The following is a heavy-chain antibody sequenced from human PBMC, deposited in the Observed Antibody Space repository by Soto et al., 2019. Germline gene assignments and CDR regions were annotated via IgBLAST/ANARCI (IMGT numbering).Heavy chain of an antibody. D-gene: IGHD5-12*01. V-gene: IGHV4-59*01. CDR3: ARDNSGYDFIY. J-gene: IGHJ4*02. CDR1: GGSISSYY. CDR2: IYYSGST. Sequence: PSETLSLTCTVSGGSISSYYWSWIRQPPGKGLEWIGYIYYSGSTNYNPSLKSRVTISVDTSKNQFSLKLSSVTAADTAVYYCARDNSGYDFIYWGQGTLVTVSS.